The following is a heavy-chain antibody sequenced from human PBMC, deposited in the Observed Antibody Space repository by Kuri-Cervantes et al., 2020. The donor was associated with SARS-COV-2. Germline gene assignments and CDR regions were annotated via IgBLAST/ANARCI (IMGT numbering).Heavy chain of an antibody. V-gene: IGHV1-24*01. CDR2: FDPEDGET. CDR1: GYTLTELS. J-gene: IGHJ5*02. D-gene: IGHD6-13*01. Sequence: GGSLRLSCKVSGYTLTELSMHWVRQAPGKGLEWMGGFDPEDGETIYAQKFQGRVTMTEDTSTDTAYMELSSLRSEDTAVYYCARGRSIAAAGTISRVTWGQGTLVTVSS. CDR3: ARGRSIAAAGTISRVT.